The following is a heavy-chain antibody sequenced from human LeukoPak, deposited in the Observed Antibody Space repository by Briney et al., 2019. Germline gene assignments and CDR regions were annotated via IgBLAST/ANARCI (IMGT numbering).Heavy chain of an antibody. CDR1: GGSVTSYY. J-gene: IGHJ5*02. D-gene: IGHD2-15*01. V-gene: IGHV4-59*02. CDR2: ISNSETT. Sequence: SETLALTCSGSGGSVTSYYWNWVQQTPGKGLEWIGYISNSETTDYGPSFKSRVTMSLDTSKNQFSLKLSSVTAADTGVYYCARGYCSDERCPVFPSWGQGTLVTVSS. CDR3: ARGYCSDERCPVFPS.